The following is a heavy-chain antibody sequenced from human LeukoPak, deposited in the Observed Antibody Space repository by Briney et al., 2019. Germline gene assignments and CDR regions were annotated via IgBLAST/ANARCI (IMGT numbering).Heavy chain of an antibody. Sequence: GGSLRLSCAASGFTFTNYAMSWVRQAPGKGREWVSAISGSGDSTNYADSVKGRFTISRDNSQNTLYLQMSSLRAEDTAVYYCARSAYNSGWYMFAIDYWGQGTLVTVSS. D-gene: IGHD6-19*01. V-gene: IGHV3-23*01. CDR3: ARSAYNSGWYMFAIDY. J-gene: IGHJ4*02. CDR2: ISGSGDST. CDR1: GFTFTNYA.